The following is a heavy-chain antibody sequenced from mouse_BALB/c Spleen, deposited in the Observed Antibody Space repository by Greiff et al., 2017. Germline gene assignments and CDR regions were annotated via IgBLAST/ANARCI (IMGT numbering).Heavy chain of an antibody. V-gene: IGHV1-84*02. J-gene: IGHJ2*01. CDR2: IYPGSGNT. Sequence: QVQLKESGPELVKPGASVKISCKASGYTFTDYYINWVKQKPGQGLEWIGWIYPGSGNTKYNEKFKGKATLTVDTSSSTAYMQLSSLTSEDTAVYFCARDGTTAYFDYWGQGTTLTVSS. CDR3: ARDGTTAYFDY. CDR1: GYTFTDYY. D-gene: IGHD1-2*01.